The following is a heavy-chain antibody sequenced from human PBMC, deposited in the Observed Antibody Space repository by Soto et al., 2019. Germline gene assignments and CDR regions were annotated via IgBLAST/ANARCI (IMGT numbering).Heavy chain of an antibody. CDR1: GGSISSYY. CDR2: ISYSGST. V-gene: IGHV4-59*01. D-gene: IGHD3-3*01. CDR3: ARGFSNYYYVMDV. J-gene: IGHJ6*02. Sequence: SETLSLTCTISGGSISSYYWSWIRQPPGKGLEWIGYISYSGSTNYNPSLKSRVTISVDTSKNQFSLKVSSVTAADTAVYYCARGFSNYYYVMDVWGQGTTVTVSS.